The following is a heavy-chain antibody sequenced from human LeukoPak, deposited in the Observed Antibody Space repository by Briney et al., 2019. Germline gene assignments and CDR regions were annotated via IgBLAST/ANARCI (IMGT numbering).Heavy chain of an antibody. D-gene: IGHD3-9*01. CDR3: ARGGGGRRYFDWLLDY. CDR2: IIPIFGTA. Sequence: SVRVSCKASGGTFSSYAISWVRQAPGQGLEWMGGIIPIFGTANYAQKFQGRVTITADESTSTAYMELSSLRSEDTAVYYCARGGGGRRYFDWLLDYWGQGTLVTVSS. J-gene: IGHJ4*02. V-gene: IGHV1-69*01. CDR1: GGTFSSYA.